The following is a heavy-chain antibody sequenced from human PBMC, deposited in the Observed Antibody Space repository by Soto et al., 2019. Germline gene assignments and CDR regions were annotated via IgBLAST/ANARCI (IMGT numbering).Heavy chain of an antibody. J-gene: IGHJ4*02. Sequence: PGESLKISCKGSGYSFTSYWIGWVRQMPGKGLEWMGIIYPGDSDTRYSPSFQGQVTISRDNAKNSLFLQMNSLRDEDTAVYYCARDISSWASDYWGQGTLVTVSS. CDR2: IYPGDSDT. D-gene: IGHD6-13*01. V-gene: IGHV5-51*01. CDR3: ARDISSWASDY. CDR1: GYSFTSYW.